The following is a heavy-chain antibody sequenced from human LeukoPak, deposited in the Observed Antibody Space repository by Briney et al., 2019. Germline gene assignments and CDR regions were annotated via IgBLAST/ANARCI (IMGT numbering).Heavy chain of an antibody. CDR2: IYSGGST. CDR1: GLNVSINY. CDR3: ARARYYYGSGSYEY. D-gene: IGHD3-10*01. V-gene: IGHV3-53*01. J-gene: IGHJ4*02. Sequence: TGGSLRLSCAASGLNVSINYMSWVRNAPGKGLEWVSVIYSGGSTYYAGSVKGRFTISRDNSKNTLYLQMNSLRAEDTAVYYCARARYYYGSGSYEYWGQGTLVTVSS.